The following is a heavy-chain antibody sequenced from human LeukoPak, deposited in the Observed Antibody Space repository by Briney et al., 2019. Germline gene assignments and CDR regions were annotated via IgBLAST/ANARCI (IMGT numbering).Heavy chain of an antibody. CDR1: GGSISSGSYY. V-gene: IGHV4-61*02. J-gene: IGHJ5*02. CDR3: ARCANNWFDP. CDR2: IYISGST. Sequence: SQTLSLTCTVSGGSISSGSYYRSWLRQPAGKGLEWIGRIYISGSTNYNPSLKSRVTISVDTSKNQFSLKPRSVTAADTAVYYCARCANNWFDPWGQGTLVTVSS.